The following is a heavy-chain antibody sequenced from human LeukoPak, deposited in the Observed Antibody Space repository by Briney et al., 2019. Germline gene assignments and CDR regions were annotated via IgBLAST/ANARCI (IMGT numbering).Heavy chain of an antibody. V-gene: IGHV3-30*18. J-gene: IGHJ4*02. CDR3: AKDPPGVFPTPPEEAFDY. CDR2: ISYDGSNK. Sequence: GGSLRLSCAASGFTFSSYGMHWVRQAPGKGLEWVAVISYDGSNKYYADSVKGRFTISRDNSKNTLYLQMNSLRAEDTAVYYCAKDPPGVFPTPPEEAFDYWGQGTLVTVSS. CDR1: GFTFSSYG. D-gene: IGHD3-10*01.